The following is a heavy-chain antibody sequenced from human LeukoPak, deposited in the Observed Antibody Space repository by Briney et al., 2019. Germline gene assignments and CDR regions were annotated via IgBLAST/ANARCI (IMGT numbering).Heavy chain of an antibody. CDR3: AREIGQLGGAFDI. D-gene: IGHD7-27*01. Sequence: GGSLRLSCAASGFTVSTVYMTWVRQAPGKGPEWVSVIYGGPTAFYADSVKDRFTISRDNPKNTLNLQMNSLRAEDTAVYYCAREIGQLGGAFDIWGQGTMVTVSS. J-gene: IGHJ3*02. CDR2: IYGGPTA. V-gene: IGHV3-53*01. CDR1: GFTVSTVY.